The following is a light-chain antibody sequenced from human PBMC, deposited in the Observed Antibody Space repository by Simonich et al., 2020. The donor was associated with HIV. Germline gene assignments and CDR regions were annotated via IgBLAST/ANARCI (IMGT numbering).Light chain of an antibody. CDR2: KDS. Sequence: SYELTQPPSVSVSPGQTARITCSGDALQKQYAYWYQQKPGRAPVLVIYKDSERPSGIPERFSGSSSGTTVTLTISGVQAEDEADYYCQSADSSGTYWVFGGGTKLTVL. CDR3: QSADSSGTYWV. J-gene: IGLJ3*02. CDR1: ALQKQY. V-gene: IGLV3-25*03.